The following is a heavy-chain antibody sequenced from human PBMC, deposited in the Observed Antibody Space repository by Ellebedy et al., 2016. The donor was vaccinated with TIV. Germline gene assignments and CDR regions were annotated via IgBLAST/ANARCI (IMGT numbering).Heavy chain of an antibody. CDR1: GFTFSSYG. D-gene: IGHD4-17*01. V-gene: IGHV3-33*01. CDR2: IWYDGSNK. J-gene: IGHJ3*02. CDR3: SSIYDYGDSHWVNDAFDI. Sequence: GESLKISXAASGFTFSSYGMHWVRQAPGKGLEWVAVIWYDGSNKYYADSVKGRFTISRDNSKNTLYLQMNSLRAEDTAVYYCSSIYDYGDSHWVNDAFDIWGQGTMVTVSS.